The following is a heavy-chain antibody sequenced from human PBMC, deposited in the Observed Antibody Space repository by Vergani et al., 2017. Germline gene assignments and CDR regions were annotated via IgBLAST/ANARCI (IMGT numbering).Heavy chain of an antibody. CDR2: ISSDGSST. V-gene: IGHV3-74*01. CDR1: GFTFSRYW. D-gene: IGHD5-18*01. Sequence: EVQLVESGGGLVQPGGSLRLSCAASGFTFSRYWMHWVRQAPGKGLVWVSRISSDGSSTSCADSVKGRFTISRDNAKNTLYLQMNSLRAEDTAVYYCAKDVRSGHSYGCFDYWGQGTLVTVSS. J-gene: IGHJ4*02. CDR3: AKDVRSGHSYGCFDY.